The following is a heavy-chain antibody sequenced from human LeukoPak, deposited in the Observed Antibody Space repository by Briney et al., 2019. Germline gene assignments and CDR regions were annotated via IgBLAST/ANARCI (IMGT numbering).Heavy chain of an antibody. Sequence: PSETLSLTCTVSGGSISSYYWSWIRQPPGKGLEWIGYIYYSGSTNYNPSLKSRVTISVDTSKNQFSLKLNSVTAADTAVYYCARDLGRNTALYCFDYWGQGTLVTVSS. D-gene: IGHD1-14*01. CDR1: GGSISSYY. CDR3: ARDLGRNTALYCFDY. V-gene: IGHV4-59*01. J-gene: IGHJ4*02. CDR2: IYYSGST.